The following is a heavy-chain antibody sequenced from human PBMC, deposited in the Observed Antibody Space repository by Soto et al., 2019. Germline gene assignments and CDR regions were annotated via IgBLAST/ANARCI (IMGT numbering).Heavy chain of an antibody. CDR1: GFTFSSYA. V-gene: IGHV3-30-3*01. D-gene: IGHD3-10*01. CDR2: ISYDGSDK. Sequence: QVHLVESGGGVVQPGRSLRLSCAASGFTFSSYAMHWVRQAPAKGLEWVAVISYDGSDKYYADSVKGRFSISRDNSKNTLYLQMNSLRPEDTAIYYCAAHGSGNSFYVDCWGQGTLVTVSS. CDR3: AAHGSGNSFYVDC. J-gene: IGHJ4*02.